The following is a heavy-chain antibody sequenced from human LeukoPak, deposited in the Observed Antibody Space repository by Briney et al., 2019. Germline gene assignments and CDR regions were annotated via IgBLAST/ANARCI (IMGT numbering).Heavy chain of an antibody. CDR3: ARGGESNWFDP. CDR1: GGSISSGGYS. Sequence: SEPLSLTCAVSGGSISSGGYSWSWIRQPPGKGLEWIGYIYHSGSTYYNPSLKSRVTISVDRSKNQFSLKLSSVTAADTAVYYGARGGESNWFDPWGQGTLVTVSS. CDR2: IYHSGST. D-gene: IGHD3-10*01. V-gene: IGHV4-30-2*01. J-gene: IGHJ5*02.